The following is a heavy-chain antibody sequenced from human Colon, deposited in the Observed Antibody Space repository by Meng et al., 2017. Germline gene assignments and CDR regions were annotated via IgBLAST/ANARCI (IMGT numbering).Heavy chain of an antibody. CDR3: AKPWMQLWLPDR. V-gene: IGHV3-23*04. CDR2: ISSSGDRT. Sequence: ELRLVGCWGGSVKEGGSCRLDCVASGFAFTSYPMTWVRQTPGQGLDWVSGISSSGDRTYYADSVKGRFTISRDNSKNTLYLQLNSLRAEDTAIYYCAKPWMQLWLPDRWGQGTLVTVSS. D-gene: IGHD5-18*01. J-gene: IGHJ5*02. CDR1: GFAFTSYP.